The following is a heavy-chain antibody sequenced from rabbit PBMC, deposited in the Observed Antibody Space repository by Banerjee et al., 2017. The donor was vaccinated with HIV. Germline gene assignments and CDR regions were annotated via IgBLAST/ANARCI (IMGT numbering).Heavy chain of an antibody. CDR1: GFSFSSSYY. V-gene: IGHV1S40*01. Sequence: QSLEESGGDLVKPGASLTLTCTASGFSFSSSYYMCWVRQAPGKGPEWIGCIYTDSGSAYYASWVNGRFTISSDNAQNTVDLQMNSLTAADTATYFCARPGVAGYGYAIYFNLWGPGTLVTVS. J-gene: IGHJ4*01. CDR2: IYTDSGSA. CDR3: ARPGVAGYGYAIYFNL. D-gene: IGHD6-1*01.